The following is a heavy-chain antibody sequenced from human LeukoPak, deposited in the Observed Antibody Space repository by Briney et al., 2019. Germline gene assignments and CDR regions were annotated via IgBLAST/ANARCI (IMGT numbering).Heavy chain of an antibody. CDR1: GFTFSSYA. J-gene: IGHJ4*02. D-gene: IGHD3-16*02. Sequence: GGSLRLSCAASGFTFSSYAMHWVRQAPGKGLEWVAVISYDGSNKYYADSVKGRFTISRDNSKNTLYLQMNSLGAEDTAVYYCARDPRFPGELSFYFDYWGQGTLVTVSS. CDR2: ISYDGSNK. V-gene: IGHV3-30-3*01. CDR3: ARDPRFPGELSFYFDY.